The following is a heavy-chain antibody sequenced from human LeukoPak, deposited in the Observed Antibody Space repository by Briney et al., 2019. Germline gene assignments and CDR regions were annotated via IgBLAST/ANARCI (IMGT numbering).Heavy chain of an antibody. CDR2: IIPIFGTA. Sequence: SVKVSCKASGGTFSSHAISWVRQAPGQGLEWMGGIIPIFGTANYAQKFQGRVTITADESTSTAYMELSSLRSEDTAVYYCARVLGEWLENWFDPWGQGTLVTVSS. CDR3: ARVLGEWLENWFDP. V-gene: IGHV1-69*01. D-gene: IGHD3-16*01. CDR1: GGTFSSHA. J-gene: IGHJ5*02.